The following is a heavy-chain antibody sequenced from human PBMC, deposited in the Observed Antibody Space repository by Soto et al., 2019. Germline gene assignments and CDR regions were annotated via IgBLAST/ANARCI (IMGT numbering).Heavy chain of an antibody. CDR3: ATEPRMSSRGRGGMDV. Sequence: QVELVESGGGVVQPGKSLRLSCVASGFSIRTYGMHWVRQAPGKGLEWVAVIWSDGSDQLYADSMKGRLTISRDNAKNTLSLQVRSLSAAATAACFCATEPRMSSRGRGGMDVWGHGTTVIVSS. D-gene: IGHD3-10*01. CDR1: GFSIRTYG. CDR2: IWSDGSDQ. V-gene: IGHV3-33*01. J-gene: IGHJ6*02.